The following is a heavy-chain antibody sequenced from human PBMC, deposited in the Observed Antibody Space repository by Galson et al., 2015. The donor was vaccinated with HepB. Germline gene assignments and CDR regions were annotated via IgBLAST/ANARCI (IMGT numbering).Heavy chain of an antibody. CDR1: GFTFSDSD. CDR2: IRGKPNNYAT. D-gene: IGHD3-3*01. V-gene: IGHV3-73*01. Sequence: SLRLFCAASGFTFSDSDVHWVRQASGKGLEWVGHIRGKPNNYATAYAASVKGRFTISRDDSETTAYLQMSTLRTEDTAVYYCFGEGGYWGQGTLVTVSS. CDR3: FGEGGY. J-gene: IGHJ4*02.